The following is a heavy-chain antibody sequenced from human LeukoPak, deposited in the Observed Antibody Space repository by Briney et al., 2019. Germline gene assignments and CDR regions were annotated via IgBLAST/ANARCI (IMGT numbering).Heavy chain of an antibody. Sequence: SETLSLTCAVSGGSISRYYWNWIRQPPGERLEWIGWIHYSGSTAYNPSLESRVTMSVDTSKNHTSLKMTSVTAADTAVYYCARGQLLDWGQGTLVTVSS. CDR3: ARGQLLD. CDR2: IHYSGST. CDR1: GGSISRYY. V-gene: IGHV4-59*01. J-gene: IGHJ4*02. D-gene: IGHD5-18*01.